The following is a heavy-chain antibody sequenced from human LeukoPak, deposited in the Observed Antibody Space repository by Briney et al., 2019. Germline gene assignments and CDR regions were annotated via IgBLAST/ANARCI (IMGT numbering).Heavy chain of an antibody. J-gene: IGHJ4*02. CDR2: IYYSGST. D-gene: IGHD3-10*01. V-gene: IGHV4-59*05. CDR1: GGSISSYQ. CDR3: ARLGEYYYGSGSYLRDSGVFI. Sequence: SETLSLTCTVSGGSISSYQWSWIRQPPGKGLEWIGSIYYSGSTYYNPSLKSRVTISVDTSKNQLSLKLSSVTAADTAVYYCARLGEYYYGSGSYLRDSGVFIWGQGTLVTVSS.